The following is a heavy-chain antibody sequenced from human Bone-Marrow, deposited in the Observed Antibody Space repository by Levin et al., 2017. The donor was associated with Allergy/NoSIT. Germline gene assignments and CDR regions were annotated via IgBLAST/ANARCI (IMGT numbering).Heavy chain of an antibody. J-gene: IGHJ5*02. CDR2: ITTASHYI. CDR1: DFTFSDYD. D-gene: IGHD2-15*01. Sequence: KHGESLKISCAASDFTFSDYDMNWVRQAPGKGLEWVSSITTASHYIYYADSVKGRFTISRDNAKNSLSLQMNSLRVEDPALYYCAIPGRSGSGGPLRTNWLDPWGQGTLVTVSS. CDR3: AIPGRSGSGGPLRTNWLDP. V-gene: IGHV3-21*01.